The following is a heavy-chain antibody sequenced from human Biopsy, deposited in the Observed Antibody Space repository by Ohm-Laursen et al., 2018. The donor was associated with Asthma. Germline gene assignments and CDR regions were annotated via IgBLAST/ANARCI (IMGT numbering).Heavy chain of an antibody. V-gene: IGHV1-69*13. CDR3: ARKAGSCISRTCYSLDF. CDR2: INSVFGTT. Sequence: SVKVSCKSLGGTFNTYVIGWVRQAPGQGLEWMGGINSVFGTTTYPQKFQDRVTITADDSTSTVYMELSSLRCEDTAVYYCARKAGSCISRTCYSLDFWGQGTLVTVSS. CDR1: GGTFNTYV. J-gene: IGHJ4*02. D-gene: IGHD2-2*01.